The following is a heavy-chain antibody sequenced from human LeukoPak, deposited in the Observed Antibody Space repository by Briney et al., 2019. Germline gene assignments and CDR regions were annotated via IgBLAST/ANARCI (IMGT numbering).Heavy chain of an antibody. Sequence: PGGSLRPSCAASGFTFSDYYMSWIRQAPGKGMEWVSYISSSGSTIYYADSVKGRFTISRDNAKNSLYLQMNSLRAEDTAVYYCASDRTVSIAAAGTSWFDPWGQGTLVTVSS. CDR1: GFTFSDYY. CDR3: ASDRTVSIAAAGTSWFDP. J-gene: IGHJ5*02. V-gene: IGHV3-11*04. D-gene: IGHD6-13*01. CDR2: ISSSGSTI.